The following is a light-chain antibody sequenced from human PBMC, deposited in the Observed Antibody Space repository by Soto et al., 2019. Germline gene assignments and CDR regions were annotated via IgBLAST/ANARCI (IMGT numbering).Light chain of an antibody. J-gene: IGKJ2*01. CDR2: AAS. CDR3: QQSYSAPRT. V-gene: IGKV1-39*01. Sequence: DIQMTQSPSSLPASVGDSVTITCRASQSITNYLSWYQQRPGKAPKLLIHAASNLQSGVPSRFSGSGSETDFSLTISSLQPEDFATYYCQQSYSAPRTFGQGTKVEIK. CDR1: QSITNY.